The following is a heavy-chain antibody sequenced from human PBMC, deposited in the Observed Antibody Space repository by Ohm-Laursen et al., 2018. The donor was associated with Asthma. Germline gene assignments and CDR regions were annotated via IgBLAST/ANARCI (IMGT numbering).Heavy chain of an antibody. J-gene: IGHJ6*02. CDR1: GFTFSSYG. Sequence: SLRLSCTASGFTFSSYGMHWVRQAPGKGLEWVAVISYDGSNKYYADSVKGRFTISRDNSKNTLYLQMNSLRAEDTAVYYCAKCIVVVPRDHRRYYYYHYGMDVWGQGTTVTVSS. V-gene: IGHV3-30*18. CDR3: AKCIVVVPRDHRRYYYYHYGMDV. D-gene: IGHD2-2*01. CDR2: ISYDGSNK.